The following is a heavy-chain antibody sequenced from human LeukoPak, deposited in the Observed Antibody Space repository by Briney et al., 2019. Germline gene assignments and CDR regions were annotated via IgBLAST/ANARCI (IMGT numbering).Heavy chain of an antibody. CDR2: IIPIFGTA. CDR3: ASEVAAAGLDY. V-gene: IGHV1-69*05. D-gene: IGHD6-13*01. Sequence: ASVKVSCKASGGTFSSYAISWLRQAPGQGLEWMGGIIPIFGTANYAQKFQGRVTITTDESTSTAYMELSSLRSEDTAVYYCASEVAAAGLDYWGQGTLVTVSS. CDR1: GGTFSSYA. J-gene: IGHJ4*02.